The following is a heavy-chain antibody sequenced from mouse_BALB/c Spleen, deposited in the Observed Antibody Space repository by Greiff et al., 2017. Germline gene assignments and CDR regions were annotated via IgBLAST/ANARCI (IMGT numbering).Heavy chain of an antibody. J-gene: IGHJ3*01. D-gene: IGHD2-4*01. CDR2: ISDGGSYT. CDR1: GFTFSDYY. V-gene: IGHV5-4*02. Sequence: EVMLVESGGGLVKPGGSLKLSCAASGFTFSDYYMYWVRQTPEKRLEWVATISDGGSYTYYPDSVKGRFTISRDNAKNNLYLQMSSLKSEDTAMYYCARVYYDYDAWFAYWGQGTLVTVSA. CDR3: ARVYYDYDAWFAY.